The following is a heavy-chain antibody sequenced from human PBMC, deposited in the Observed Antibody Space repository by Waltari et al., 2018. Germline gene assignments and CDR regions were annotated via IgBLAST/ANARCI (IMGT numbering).Heavy chain of an antibody. CDR1: GYTFTPYW. Sequence: EVQLGQSGAEVKRPGESLKISCTGSGYTFTPYWLGWVRQLPGKGLEWMGFIYPRDSETRYSPSFQGQVTISADKSISTAYLQWSSLKASDTAIYYCTCDRFGHSYDVWGQGTTVTVSS. CDR3: TCDRFGHSYDV. D-gene: IGHD2-21*02. V-gene: IGHV5-51*01. CDR2: IYPRDSET. J-gene: IGHJ3*01.